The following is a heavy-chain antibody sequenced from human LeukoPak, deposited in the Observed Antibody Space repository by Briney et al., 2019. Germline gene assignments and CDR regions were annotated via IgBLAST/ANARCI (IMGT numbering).Heavy chain of an antibody. CDR1: GYTFTNYY. J-gene: IGHJ4*02. D-gene: IGHD2-21*01. CDR3: ARLLSGAINFDY. V-gene: IGHV1-2*02. CDR2: INPNSGGT. Sequence: GASVKVSCKASGYTFTNYYLLWIRQAPGQGLEWMGWINPNSGGTKYAQKFQGRVTMTRDTSISTAYMGLNSLRSDDTAIYYCARLLSGAINFDYWGQGTLVTVSS.